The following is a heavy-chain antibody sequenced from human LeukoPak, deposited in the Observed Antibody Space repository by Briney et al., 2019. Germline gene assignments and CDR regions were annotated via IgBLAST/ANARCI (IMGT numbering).Heavy chain of an antibody. J-gene: IGHJ4*02. V-gene: IGHV1-2*02. CDR2: INPNTGAT. Sequence: ASVKVSSKASGYTLTAYYLHWVRQAPGQGLEWMGWINPNTGATHSAQKFQGRITMTRDTSISTAYKDLSRLRSDDTAVYYCARDRVGSGWPRPYYFEVWGQGTLVTVSS. CDR1: GYTLTAYY. D-gene: IGHD6-19*01. CDR3: ARDRVGSGWPRPYYFEV.